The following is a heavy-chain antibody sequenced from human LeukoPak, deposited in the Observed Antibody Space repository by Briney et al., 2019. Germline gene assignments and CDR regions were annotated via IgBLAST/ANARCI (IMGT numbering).Heavy chain of an antibody. CDR2: FDPEDGET. J-gene: IGHJ4*02. Sequence: ASVKVSCKVSGYTLTELSMHWVRQAPGKGLEWMGGFDPEDGETIYAQKFQGRVTMTEDTSTDTAYMELGSLRSEDTAVYYCATVGGATDTPFAYWGQGTLVTVSS. V-gene: IGHV1-24*01. CDR1: GYTLTELS. CDR3: ATVGGATDTPFAY. D-gene: IGHD1-26*01.